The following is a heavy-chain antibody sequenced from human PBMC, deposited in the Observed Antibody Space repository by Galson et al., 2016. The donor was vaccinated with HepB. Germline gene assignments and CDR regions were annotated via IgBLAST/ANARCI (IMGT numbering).Heavy chain of an antibody. CDR2: ISPGDSDT. Sequence: QSGAEVKKPGESLTISCQGSGYRFISYWIGWVRQMPGKGLEWMGIISPGDSDTRYSPSFQGQVTISADKSTSTAYLQWSSLKASDTAMYYCARHPRPDLHCRSGLCYPEELDSWGQGTLVTVSS. CDR3: ARHPRPDLHCRSGLCYPEELDS. CDR1: GYRFISYW. D-gene: IGHD2-8*02. J-gene: IGHJ4*02. V-gene: IGHV5-51*01.